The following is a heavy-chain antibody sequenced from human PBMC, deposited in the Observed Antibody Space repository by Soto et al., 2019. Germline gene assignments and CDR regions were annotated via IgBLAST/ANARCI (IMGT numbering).Heavy chain of an antibody. V-gene: IGHV1-69*01. D-gene: IGHD3-10*01. CDR2: IIPIFGTA. CDR3: ARLGSGYGDLHWYFDL. Sequence: QVQLVQSGAEVKKPGSSVKVSCKASGGTFSSYAISWVRQAPGQGLEWMGGIIPIFGTANYAQKFQGRVTITADESTSTAYMELSSLRSEDTAMYYCARLGSGYGDLHWYFDLWGRGTLVTVSS. CDR1: GGTFSSYA. J-gene: IGHJ2*01.